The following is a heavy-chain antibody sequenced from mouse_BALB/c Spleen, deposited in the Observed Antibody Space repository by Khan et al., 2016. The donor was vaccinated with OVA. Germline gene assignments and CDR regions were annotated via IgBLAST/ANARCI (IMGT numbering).Heavy chain of an antibody. CDR1: GYSITSDYA. J-gene: IGHJ2*01. V-gene: IGHV3-2*02. CDR3: ARSVTITTVVATDFDY. CDR2: ISYSGRT. Sequence: EVQLQESGPGLVKPSQSLSLTCTVTGYSITSDYAWNWIRQFPGNKLEWMAYISYSGRTSYNPSLKSRLSITRDTSKNQFFLQLNSVTTHDTATYYCARSVTITTVVATDFDYSGQGTTLTVSS. D-gene: IGHD1-1*01.